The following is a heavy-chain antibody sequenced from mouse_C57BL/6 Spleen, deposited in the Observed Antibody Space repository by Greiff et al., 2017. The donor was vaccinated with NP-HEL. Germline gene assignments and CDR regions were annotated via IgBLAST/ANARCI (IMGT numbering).Heavy chain of an antibody. V-gene: IGHV1-72*01. CDR2: IDPNSGGT. CDR1: GYTFTSYW. D-gene: IGHD1-1*01. J-gene: IGHJ2*01. CDR3: AREGTYYYGVDY. Sequence: VQLQQPGAELVKPGASVKLSCKASGYTFTSYWMHWVKQRPGRGLEWNGRIDPNSGGTKYNEKFKSKATLTVDKPSSTAYMQLSSLTSEDSAVYYCAREGTYYYGVDYWGQGTTLTVSS.